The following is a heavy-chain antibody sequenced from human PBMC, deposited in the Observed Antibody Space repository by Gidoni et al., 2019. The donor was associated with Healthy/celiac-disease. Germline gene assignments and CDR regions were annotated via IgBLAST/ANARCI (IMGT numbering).Heavy chain of an antibody. Sequence: QVQLVQSGAEVKQPGSSVKVPCSASVCPFSSYAISWVRQAPGQGLEWMGGIIPIFGTANYAQKYQGRVTITADESTSTAYMELSSLRSEDTAVYYCARDKAVPAADSYYYYGMDVWGQGTTVTVSS. V-gene: IGHV1-69*01. D-gene: IGHD2-2*01. CDR1: VCPFSSYA. J-gene: IGHJ6*02. CDR3: ARDKAVPAADSYYYYGMDV. CDR2: IIPIFGTA.